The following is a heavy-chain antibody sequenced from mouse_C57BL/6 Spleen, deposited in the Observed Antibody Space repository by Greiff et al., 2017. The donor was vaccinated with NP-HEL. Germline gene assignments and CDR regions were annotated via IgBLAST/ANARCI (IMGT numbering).Heavy chain of an antibody. D-gene: IGHD2-5*01. CDR1: GFTFSSYG. Sequence: EVQLVESGGDLVKPGGSLKLSCAASGFTFSSYGMSWVRQTPDKRLEWVATISSGGSYTYYPDSVKGRFTISRDNAKNTLYLQMSSLKSEDTAMYDCARQGYYSNWYFDVWGTGTTVTVSS. CDR3: ARQGYYSNWYFDV. J-gene: IGHJ1*03. CDR2: ISSGGSYT. V-gene: IGHV5-6*01.